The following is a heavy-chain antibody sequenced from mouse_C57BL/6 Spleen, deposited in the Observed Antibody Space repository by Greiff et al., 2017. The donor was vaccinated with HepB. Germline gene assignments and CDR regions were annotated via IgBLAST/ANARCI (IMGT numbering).Heavy chain of an antibody. V-gene: IGHV1-4*01. D-gene: IGHD2-5*01. CDR1: GYTFTSYT. CDR2: INPSSGYT. Sequence: VQLKESGAELARPGASVKMSCKASGYTFTSYTMHWVKQRPGQGLEWIGYINPSSGYTKYNQKFKDKATLTADKSSSTAYMQLSSLTSEDSAVYYCARSRYSNYGDYWGQGTTLTVSS. CDR3: ARSRYSNYGDY. J-gene: IGHJ2*01.